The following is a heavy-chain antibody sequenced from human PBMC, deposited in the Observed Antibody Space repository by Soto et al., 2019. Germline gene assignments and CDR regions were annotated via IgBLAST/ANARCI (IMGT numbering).Heavy chain of an antibody. D-gene: IGHD2-15*01. V-gene: IGHV3-74*01. J-gene: IGHJ6*02. Sequence: VQLVESGGGLVQPGGSLRLSCVASEFSFSTYWMHWVRQAPGKGLMWVARIDTTGSTTTYADSVQGRFTISRDNAKNTMYLQMNSVIDDDTAIYFCASVSAAQYYYGMDAWGQGTKVTVS. CDR1: EFSFSTYW. CDR3: ASVSAAQYYYGMDA. CDR2: IDTTGSTT.